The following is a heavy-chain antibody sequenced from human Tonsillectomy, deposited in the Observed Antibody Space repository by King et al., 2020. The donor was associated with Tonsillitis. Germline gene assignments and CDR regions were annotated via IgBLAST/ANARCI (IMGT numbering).Heavy chain of an antibody. CDR2: INSDGSST. CDR1: GLTFSSYW. V-gene: IGHV3-74*01. D-gene: IGHD5-18*01. CDR3: APTWIQLWPFDY. J-gene: IGHJ4*02. Sequence: VQLVESGGGLVQPGGSLRLSCAASGLTFSSYWMHWVRQAPGQGLVWVSRINSDGSSTRYADSVKGRFTISRDNAKNTLYLQMNSLRAEDTAVYYCAPTWIQLWPFDYWGQGTLVTVSS.